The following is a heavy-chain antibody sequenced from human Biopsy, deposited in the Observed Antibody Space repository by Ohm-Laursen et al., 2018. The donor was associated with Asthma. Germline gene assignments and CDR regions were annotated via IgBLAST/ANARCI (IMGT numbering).Heavy chain of an antibody. V-gene: IGHV1-69*01. CDR1: GDSFSNYS. CDR3: ARGYSGSDRIVYYYSGLEV. D-gene: IGHD5-12*01. Sequence: GSSENVSCKASGDSFSNYSISWVRQAPGQGLEWMGGLIPVLGTPDHAQMFEGRVTITADESTSTAYMELSSLSTEDTAVYYCARGYSGSDRIVYYYSGLEVWGQGTTVTVSS. CDR2: LIPVLGTP. J-gene: IGHJ6*02.